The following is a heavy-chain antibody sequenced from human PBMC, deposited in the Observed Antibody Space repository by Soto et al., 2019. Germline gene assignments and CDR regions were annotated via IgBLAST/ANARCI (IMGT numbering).Heavy chain of an antibody. CDR3: AKSTRGATVTFWYFDL. D-gene: IGHD4-17*01. CDR1: GFTFSSYA. CDR2: ISGGGGTT. J-gene: IGHJ2*01. V-gene: IGHV3-23*01. Sequence: EVQLLESGGGLVQPGGSLRLSCAASGFTFSSYAMSWVRQAPGKGLEWVSGISGGGGTTYYADSVKGRFTISRDNSKTTLYLQMTSLRAEDTALYYCAKSTRGATVTFWYFDLWGRGSLVAVSS.